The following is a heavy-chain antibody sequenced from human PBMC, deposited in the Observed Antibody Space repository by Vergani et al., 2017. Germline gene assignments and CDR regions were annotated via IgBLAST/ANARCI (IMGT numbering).Heavy chain of an antibody. Sequence: EVQLLESGGGLVQPGGSLRLSCAASGFTFSSYAMSWVRQAPGKGLEWVSAISGSVGSTYYSDSVKGRFTISRDNSKNTLYLQMNSLRAEDTAVYYCAKSNRHGGFLIDYWGQGTLVTVSS. CDR1: GFTFSSYA. D-gene: IGHD1-14*01. J-gene: IGHJ4*02. V-gene: IGHV3-23*01. CDR2: ISGSVGST. CDR3: AKSNRHGGFLIDY.